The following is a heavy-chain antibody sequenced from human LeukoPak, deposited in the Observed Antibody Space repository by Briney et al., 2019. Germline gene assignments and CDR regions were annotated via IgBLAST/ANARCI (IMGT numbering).Heavy chain of an antibody. V-gene: IGHV1-8*01. Sequence: VSLKVSCKTSGYSFSTFDINWVRQATGQGLEWMGWMNPNSGNTNYEQKFQGRLTMTRDTSISTAYMELSSLRSEDTAVYYCARGGILVQGVTILYGMDVWGQGTTVTVS. J-gene: IGHJ6*02. CDR3: ARGGILVQGVTILYGMDV. D-gene: IGHD3-10*01. CDR2: MNPNSGNT. CDR1: GYSFSTFD.